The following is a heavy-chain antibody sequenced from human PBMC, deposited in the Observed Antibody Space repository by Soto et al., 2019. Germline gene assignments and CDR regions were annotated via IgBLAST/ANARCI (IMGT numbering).Heavy chain of an antibody. J-gene: IGHJ4*02. Sequence: GGSLRLSCAASGFTFNTYGMHWVRQAPGKGLEWVAVISYDGSDKYYADSVKGRFIISRDNSKNTLYLQMNSLRAEDTAIYYCAKSPNFYCSSPNCYKFYFDFWGQGAQVTVSS. CDR3: AKSPNFYCSSPNCYKFYFDF. V-gene: IGHV3-30*18. D-gene: IGHD2-2*02. CDR1: GFTFNTYG. CDR2: ISYDGSDK.